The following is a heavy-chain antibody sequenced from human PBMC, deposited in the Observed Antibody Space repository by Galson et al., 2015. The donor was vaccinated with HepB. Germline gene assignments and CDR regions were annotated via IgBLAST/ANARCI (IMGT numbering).Heavy chain of an antibody. J-gene: IGHJ4*02. D-gene: IGHD4-11*01. CDR1: GFTFSSYW. CDR2: INQDGSGK. V-gene: IGHV3-7*03. CDR3: ATSYSTAWYADGSDH. Sequence: SLRLSCAASGFTFSSYWMTWVRQAPGKGLEWVAFINQDGSGKYYVDSVKGRFTMSRDNAKNSLSLEMGSLGAEDTAVYYCATSYSTAWYADGSDHWGQGTLVTVSS.